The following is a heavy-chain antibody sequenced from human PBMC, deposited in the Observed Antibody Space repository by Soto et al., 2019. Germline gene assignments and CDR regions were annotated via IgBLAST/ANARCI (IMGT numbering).Heavy chain of an antibody. CDR3: ARERGIAARPRPALGRSFDI. CDR2: IIPIFGTA. CDR1: GGTFSSYA. V-gene: IGHV1-69*06. J-gene: IGHJ3*02. D-gene: IGHD6-6*01. Sequence: QVQLVQSGAEVKKPGSSVKVSCKASGGTFSSYAISWVRQAPGQGLEWMGGIIPIFGTANYAQKFQGRVTITADKSTSTAYMELSSLRSEDTAVYYCARERGIAARPRPALGRSFDIWGQGTMVTVSS.